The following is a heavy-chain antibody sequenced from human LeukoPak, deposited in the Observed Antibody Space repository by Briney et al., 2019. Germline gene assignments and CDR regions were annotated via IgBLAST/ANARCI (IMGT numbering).Heavy chain of an antibody. CDR2: IYHSGST. V-gene: IGHV4-4*02. CDR3: ARCFTSGYYSPFDN. CDR1: GGSIYSSNW. J-gene: IGHJ4*02. Sequence: SGTLSLTCAVSGGSIYSSNWWSWVRQPPGKGLEWIAEIYHSGSTNYNPSLKSRVTMSVDKSKNQFSLRLSSVTAADTAVYYCARCFTSGYYSPFDNWGQGTLVTVSS. D-gene: IGHD3-22*01.